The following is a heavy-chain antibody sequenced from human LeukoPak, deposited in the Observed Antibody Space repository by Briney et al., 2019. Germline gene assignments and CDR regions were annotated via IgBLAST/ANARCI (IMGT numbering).Heavy chain of an antibody. CDR3: ARDYGLSMVATLSFDY. CDR1: GFTFSSYS. D-gene: IGHD5-12*01. CDR2: ISSSSSYI. V-gene: IGHV3-21*01. J-gene: IGHJ4*02. Sequence: GGSLRLSCAASGFTFSSYSMNWVRQAPGKGLEWVSSISSSSSYIYYADSVKGRFTISRDNAKNSLYLQMNSLRAEDTAVYYCARDYGLSMVATLSFDYWGQGTLVTVSS.